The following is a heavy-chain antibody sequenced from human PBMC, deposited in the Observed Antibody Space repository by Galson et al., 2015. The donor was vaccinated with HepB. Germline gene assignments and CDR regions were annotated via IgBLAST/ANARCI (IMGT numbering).Heavy chain of an antibody. V-gene: IGHV3-9*01. CDR2: ISWNSGSI. CDR3: AKDSGDSSGYYYES. D-gene: IGHD3-22*01. J-gene: IGHJ4*02. CDR1: GFTFDDYA. Sequence: SLRLSCAASGFTFDDYAMHWFRQAPGKGLEWVSGISWNSGSIGYADSVKGRFTISRDNAKNSLYLQMNSLRAEDTALYYCAKDSGDSSGYYYESWGQGTLVTVSS.